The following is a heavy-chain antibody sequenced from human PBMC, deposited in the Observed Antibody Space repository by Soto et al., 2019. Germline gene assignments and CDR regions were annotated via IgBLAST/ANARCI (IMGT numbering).Heavy chain of an antibody. CDR1: GGSFNSFY. CDR3: AREYSSSYCFDY. Sequence: QVQLQQWGAGLLKPSGTLSLTCAVYGGSFNSFYWSWIRQAPGKGLEWIGEINHSGRTNSNPSLKSRVTILVDPSKNQFSLNLTSVTAADTAVYYCAREYSSSYCFDYWGQGTRVTVSS. CDR2: INHSGRT. J-gene: IGHJ4*02. D-gene: IGHD6-6*01. V-gene: IGHV4-34*02.